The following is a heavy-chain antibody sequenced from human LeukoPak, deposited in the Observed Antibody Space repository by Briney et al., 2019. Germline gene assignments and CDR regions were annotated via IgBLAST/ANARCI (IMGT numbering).Heavy chain of an antibody. CDR1: GGSFSGYY. Sequence: PSETLSVTCAVYGGSFSGYYWSWIRQPPGKGLEWIGEINHSGSTNYNPSLKSRVTISVDTSKNQFSLKLSSVTAADTAVYYCARDWDSNWFDPWGQGTLVTVSS. V-gene: IGHV4-34*01. J-gene: IGHJ5*02. CDR2: INHSGST. CDR3: ARDWDSNWFDP. D-gene: IGHD1-26*01.